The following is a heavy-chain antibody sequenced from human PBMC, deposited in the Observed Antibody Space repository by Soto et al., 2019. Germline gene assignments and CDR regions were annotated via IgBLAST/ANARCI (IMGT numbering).Heavy chain of an antibody. CDR2: IIPIFGTA. V-gene: IGHV1-69*13. CDR3: ARDGVVVPAAMPVYYYYGMDV. D-gene: IGHD2-2*01. CDR1: GGTFSSYA. J-gene: IGHJ6*02. Sequence: SVKVSCKASGGTFSSYAISWVRQAPGQGLEWMGGIIPIFGTANYAQKFQGRVTITADESASTAYMELSSLRSEDTAVYYCARDGVVVPAAMPVYYYYGMDVWGLGTTVTVSS.